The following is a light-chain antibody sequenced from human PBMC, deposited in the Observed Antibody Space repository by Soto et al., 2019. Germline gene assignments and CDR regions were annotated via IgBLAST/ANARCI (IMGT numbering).Light chain of an antibody. CDR2: ATS. CDR3: QHYGDSPT. Sequence: VFTQSPSTLSVSNGERATLSCRASRTVTNTHLSCYQHPPGQAPRLILYATSTRAAALPERFSGSGSGTDFPITIKRLAPEDVAVYYCQHYGDSPTFGRGTKVDI. CDR1: RTVTNTH. V-gene: IGKV3-20*01. J-gene: IGKJ1*01.